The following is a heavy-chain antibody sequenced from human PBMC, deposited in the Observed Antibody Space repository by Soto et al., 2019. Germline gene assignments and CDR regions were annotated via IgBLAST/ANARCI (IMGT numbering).Heavy chain of an antibody. CDR1: GGTFSSYT. CDR2: IIPILGIA. CDR3: ASTGYSSGWNY. D-gene: IGHD6-19*01. V-gene: IGHV1-69*02. Sequence: QVQLVQSGAEVKKPGSSVKVSCKASGGTFSSYTISWVRQAPGQGLEWMGRIIPILGIANYAQKFQGRVTITADKATSTAYMELSSLRSEDTAVYYCASTGYSSGWNYWGQGTLVTVSS. J-gene: IGHJ4*02.